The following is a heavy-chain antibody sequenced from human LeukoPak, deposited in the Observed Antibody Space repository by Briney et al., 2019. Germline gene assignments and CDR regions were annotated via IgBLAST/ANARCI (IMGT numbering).Heavy chain of an antibody. J-gene: IGHJ4*02. CDR3: ARDPQYCSGGSCYSFDY. V-gene: IGHV3-21*01. CDR1: GFTFSTYS. D-gene: IGHD2-15*01. Sequence: GGSLRLSCAASGFTFSTYSMNWVRQAPGKGLEWVSSIISSSSYIYYADSVKGRFTISRDNAKNSLYLQMNSQRAEDTAVYYCARDPQYCSGGSCYSFDYWGQGTLVTVSS. CDR2: IISSSSYI.